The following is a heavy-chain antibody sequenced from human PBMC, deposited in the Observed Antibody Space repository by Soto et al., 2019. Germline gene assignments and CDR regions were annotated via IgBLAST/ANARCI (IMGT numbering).Heavy chain of an antibody. Sequence: SVKVSCKASGYTFTNYYVQWVRQAPGQGLEWMGVIHPDGGHTTYSQKFQDRVTMTRDTFTSTIYMELSSLRSEDTAVYYCARGDNDYWGQGTLVTVSS. J-gene: IGHJ4*02. CDR1: GYTFTNYY. CDR2: IHPDGGHT. V-gene: IGHV1-46*01. CDR3: ARGDNDY.